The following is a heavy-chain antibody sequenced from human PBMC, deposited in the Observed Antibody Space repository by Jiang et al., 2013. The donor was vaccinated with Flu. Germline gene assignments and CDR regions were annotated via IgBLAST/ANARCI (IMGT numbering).Heavy chain of an antibody. D-gene: IGHD5-12*01. V-gene: IGHV1-69*09. CDR2: VIPGLGIA. CDR1: GGTFNSYS. CDR3: ASRARNSGYEFLYY. J-gene: IGHJ4*02. Sequence: VQLVESGAEVKKPGSSVKVSCKASGGTFNSYSITWVRQAPGQGLEWMGRVIPGLGIATYAQNFQGRVTLTADESTGTAYMEMSSLRFEDTAVYYCASRARNSGYEFLYYWGQGTLVTVSS.